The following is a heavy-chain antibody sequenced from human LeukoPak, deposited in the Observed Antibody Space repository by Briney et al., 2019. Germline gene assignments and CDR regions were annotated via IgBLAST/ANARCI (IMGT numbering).Heavy chain of an antibody. Sequence: GVALRLSCAASGFTFGRHWMSWVRQAPGKGLEWVANIKQYGSEKYYVDSVKDRFTISRDNAKNSVYLQMNSLRAEDTAVYYCARVGEAFYMDVWGKGTTVTVSS. V-gene: IGHV3-7*01. CDR1: GFTFGRHW. CDR2: IKQYGSEK. D-gene: IGHD3-10*01. CDR3: ARVGEAFYMDV. J-gene: IGHJ6*03.